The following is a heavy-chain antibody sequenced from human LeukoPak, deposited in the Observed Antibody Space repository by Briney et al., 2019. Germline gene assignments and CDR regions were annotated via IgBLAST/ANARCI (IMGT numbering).Heavy chain of an antibody. J-gene: IGHJ4*02. D-gene: IGHD2-15*01. V-gene: IGHV3-74*01. Sequence: GGSLRLSRAASGFTFSSYWMHWVRQAPGKGLVWVSRINSDGSSTSYADSVKGRFTISRDNAKNTLYLQMNSLRAEDTAVYYCARDRDSDYFDYWGQGTLVTVSS. CDR2: INSDGSST. CDR3: ARDRDSDYFDY. CDR1: GFTFSSYW.